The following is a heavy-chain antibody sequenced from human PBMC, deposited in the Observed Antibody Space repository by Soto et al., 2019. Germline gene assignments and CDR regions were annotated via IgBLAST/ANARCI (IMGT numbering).Heavy chain of an antibody. CDR2: VSGYKGDT. Sequence: QGQLVQSGPEVKKPGASVKVSCKASGYTFSRYGISWVRQAPGQGLEWMGWVSGYKGDTKYAQKVQGRVTMTIDTSTYTAYMELRSLTSDDTAKYYCAKNGQPPYYYYGMDVWGQGTTVTVSS. J-gene: IGHJ6*02. CDR1: GYTFSRYG. D-gene: IGHD2-8*01. V-gene: IGHV1-18*01. CDR3: AKNGQPPYYYYGMDV.